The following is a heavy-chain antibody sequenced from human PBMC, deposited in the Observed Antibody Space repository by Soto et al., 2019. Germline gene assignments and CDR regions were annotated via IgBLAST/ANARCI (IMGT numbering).Heavy chain of an antibody. D-gene: IGHD5-18*01. CDR1: GGSISSGDYY. Sequence: NPSETLSLTCTVSGGSISSGDYYWSWIRQPPGKGLEWIGYIYYSGSTYYNPSLKSRVTISVDTSKNQFSLKLSSVTAADTAVYYCARVYEYSYPNNWLDPWGQGTLVTVSS. CDR3: ARVYEYSYPNNWLDP. J-gene: IGHJ5*02. CDR2: IYYSGST. V-gene: IGHV4-30-4*01.